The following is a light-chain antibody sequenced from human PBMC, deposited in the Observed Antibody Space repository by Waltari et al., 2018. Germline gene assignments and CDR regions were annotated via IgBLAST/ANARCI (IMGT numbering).Light chain of an antibody. J-gene: IGLJ3*02. CDR2: NNN. Sequence: QSVVTQSPSASGPPGQRVTISCSGSSSNIGSKTVNWYQHLPGTAPKRLIHNNNQRPSGIPDRFSGSKSDTSAPLAISGLQSEDEAEYYCAVWDDSLNGWMFGGGTKLTVL. CDR3: AVWDDSLNGWM. V-gene: IGLV1-44*01. CDR1: SSNIGSKT.